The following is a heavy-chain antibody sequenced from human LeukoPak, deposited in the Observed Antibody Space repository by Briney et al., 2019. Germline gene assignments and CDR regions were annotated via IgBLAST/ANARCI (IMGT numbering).Heavy chain of an antibody. CDR3: ARGCSSTTCYHNFDY. CDR1: GHSFTTYW. J-gene: IGHJ4*02. CDR2: IYPGDSNT. D-gene: IGHD2-2*01. Sequence: GESLKISFKGSGHSFTTYWVGWVRQMPGKGLEWMGIIYPGDSNTRYSPSFQGQVTISADKSISTAYLQWSSLKASDTAMYYCARGCSSTTCYHNFDYWGQGTLVTVSS. V-gene: IGHV5-51*01.